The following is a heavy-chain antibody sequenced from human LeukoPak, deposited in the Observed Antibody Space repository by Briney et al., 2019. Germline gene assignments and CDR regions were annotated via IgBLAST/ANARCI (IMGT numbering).Heavy chain of an antibody. CDR1: GFTFSSYS. CDR3: ANTARGYSYAGAFDI. V-gene: IGHV3-48*04. J-gene: IGHJ3*02. CDR2: ISTGSNTI. D-gene: IGHD5-18*01. Sequence: GGSLRLSCAASGFTFSSYSMNWVRQAPGKGLEWVSYISTGSNTIYYADSVKGRFTISRDNAKNSLYLQMNSLRAEDTALYYCANTARGYSYAGAFDIWGQGTMVTVSS.